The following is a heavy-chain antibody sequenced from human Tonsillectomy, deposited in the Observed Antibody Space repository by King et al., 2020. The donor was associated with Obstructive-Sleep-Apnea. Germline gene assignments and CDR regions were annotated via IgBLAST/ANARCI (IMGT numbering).Heavy chain of an antibody. Sequence: VTLKESGPVLVKPTETLTLTCTVSGFSLSSGRVGVTWIRQPPGKALAWLAHILSNAEQSYSTSLKSILPIPKDTPESQGVLTMTDMDPVDTATYYCARIRYYYDSTGYYSYYFDYWGQGTLVTVSS. CDR1: GFSLSSGRVG. D-gene: IGHD3-22*01. CDR2: ILSNAEQ. V-gene: IGHV2-26*01. J-gene: IGHJ4*02. CDR3: ARIRYYYDSTGYYSYYFDY.